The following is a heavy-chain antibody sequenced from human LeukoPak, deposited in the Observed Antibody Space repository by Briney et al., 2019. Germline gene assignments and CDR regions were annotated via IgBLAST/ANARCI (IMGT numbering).Heavy chain of an antibody. J-gene: IGHJ3*02. Sequence: GASVKVSCKASGYNFRNYGIGWVRQAPRQGLEWMGWITAGNGNTNYAQKVQGRVTMTTDTSTSTAYMELRSLRSDDTAVYFCARDSARGCSYGYNAFDIWGQGTMVTVSS. D-gene: IGHD5-18*01. CDR1: GYNFRNYG. V-gene: IGHV1-18*01. CDR2: ITAGNGNT. CDR3: ARDSARGCSYGYNAFDI.